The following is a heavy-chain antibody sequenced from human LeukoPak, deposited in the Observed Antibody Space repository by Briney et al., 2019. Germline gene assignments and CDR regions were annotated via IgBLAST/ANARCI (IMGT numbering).Heavy chain of an antibody. CDR1: GGTFSSYA. Sequence: EAAVKLSCKAAGGTFSSYAISWVRHAPGQGLEWMGGIIPIFGTANYAQKFQGRVTITADKSTSTAYMELSSLRSEDTAVYYCARACSSTSCSGSDYYYYGMDVWGKGTTVTVSS. CDR2: IIPIFGTA. J-gene: IGHJ6*04. CDR3: ARACSSTSCSGSDYYYYGMDV. D-gene: IGHD2-2*01. V-gene: IGHV1-69*06.